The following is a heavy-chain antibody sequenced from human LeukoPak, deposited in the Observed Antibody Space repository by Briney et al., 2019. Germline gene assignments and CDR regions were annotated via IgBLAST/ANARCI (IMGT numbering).Heavy chain of an antibody. CDR2: ISGSGGST. J-gene: IGHJ4*02. CDR1: GFTFSSYE. V-gene: IGHV3-23*01. Sequence: PGGSLRLSCAASGFTFSSYEMNWVRQAPGKGLEWVSAISGSGGSTYYADSVKGRFTISRDNAKNTLYLQMNSLRAEDTAVYYCARDLPGSYWQWLVAEGNLFDYWGQGTLVTVSS. CDR3: ARDLPGSYWQWLVAEGNLFDY. D-gene: IGHD6-19*01.